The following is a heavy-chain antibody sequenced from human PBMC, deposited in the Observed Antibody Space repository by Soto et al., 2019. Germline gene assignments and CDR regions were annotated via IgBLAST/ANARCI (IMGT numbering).Heavy chain of an antibody. D-gene: IGHD2-2*01. V-gene: IGHV4-39*07. Sequence: SETLSLTCTVSGGSISSSSYYWGWIRQPPGKGLEWIGSIYYSGSTYYNPSLKSRVTISVDTSKNQFSLKLSSVTAADTAVYYCARVALGSSAVPAARGYYYYYMDVWGKGTTVTVSS. J-gene: IGHJ6*03. CDR3: ARVALGSSAVPAARGYYYYYMDV. CDR2: IYYSGST. CDR1: GGSISSSSYY.